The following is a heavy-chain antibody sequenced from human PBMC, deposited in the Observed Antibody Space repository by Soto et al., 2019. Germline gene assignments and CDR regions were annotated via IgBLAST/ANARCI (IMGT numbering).Heavy chain of an antibody. CDR3: ARDNYGGMLDY. Sequence: LSLTCTVSGGSILNGGHYWTWIRQPPGKGLEWIGKIFFSGNTHYNTAPKSRLSFSVDRAKNQFSLNLTSVTAADTAIHYCARDNYGGMLDYWDPGTLVTVSS. CDR2: IFFSGNT. V-gene: IGHV4-31*03. CDR1: GGSILNGGHY. D-gene: IGHD4-17*01. J-gene: IGHJ4*02.